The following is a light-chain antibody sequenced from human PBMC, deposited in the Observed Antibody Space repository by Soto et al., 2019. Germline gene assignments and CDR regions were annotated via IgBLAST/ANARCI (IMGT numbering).Light chain of an antibody. V-gene: IGKV3-20*01. Sequence: EIVLTQSPGTLSLSPGERATLSCRASQSVSSSYLAWYQQKPGQAPRLLIYGASSRATDTPDRFSGSGSGTDFALTISRLEPEDFAVYYCQQCGSSSYTFGRRTKLEIK. CDR2: GAS. CDR1: QSVSSSY. J-gene: IGKJ2*01. CDR3: QQCGSSSYT.